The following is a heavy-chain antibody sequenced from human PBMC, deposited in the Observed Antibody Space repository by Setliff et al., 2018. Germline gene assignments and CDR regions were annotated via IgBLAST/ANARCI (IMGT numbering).Heavy chain of an antibody. Sequence: ASVKVSCKASGYTFTGYYMHWVRQAPGQGLEWMGWINPNSGGTNYAQKFQGRVTMTRDTSISTAYMELSRLRSDDTAVYYCARDRMISGSNWFDPWGQGTLGTVSS. D-gene: IGHD1-26*01. CDR1: GYTFTGYY. CDR2: INPNSGGT. J-gene: IGHJ5*02. V-gene: IGHV1-2*02. CDR3: ARDRMISGSNWFDP.